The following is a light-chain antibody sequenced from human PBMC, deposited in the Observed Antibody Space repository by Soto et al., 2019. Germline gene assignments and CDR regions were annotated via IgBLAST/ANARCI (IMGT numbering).Light chain of an antibody. CDR2: DAS. CDR1: QSVKTF. CDR3: QQYAGSPRT. V-gene: IGKV3-11*01. J-gene: IGKJ1*01. Sequence: EIVLTQSAATLSLSPGERATLSWRASQSVKTFLVWSQQRPGQAPRPLIQDASHRAAGIPARFTGSWSGPDVTLTISRVEPDDFAGYFCQQYAGSPRTFGQGTKVEIK.